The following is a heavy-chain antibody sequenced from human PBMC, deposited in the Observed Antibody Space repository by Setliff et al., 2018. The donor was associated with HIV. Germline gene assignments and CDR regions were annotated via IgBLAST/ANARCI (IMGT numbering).Heavy chain of an antibody. V-gene: IGHV1-3*04. Sequence: EASVKVSCKASGYTFTSYSMHWVRQAPGQRLEWMGWLRTGTGDTSYSEKFQGRLTITRDTSANTAYMELSNLRSEDTAVYYCVRRATAAEVFDYWGQGTLVTVSS. CDR1: GYTFTSYS. CDR3: VRRATAAEVFDY. CDR2: LRTGTGDT. D-gene: IGHD6-13*01. J-gene: IGHJ4*02.